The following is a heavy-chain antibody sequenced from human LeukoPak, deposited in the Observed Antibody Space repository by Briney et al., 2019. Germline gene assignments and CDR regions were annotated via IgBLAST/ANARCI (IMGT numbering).Heavy chain of an antibody. Sequence: ASVKVSRKASGYTFTSYGISWVRQAPGQGLEWMGWISAYNGNTNYAQKLQGRVTMTTDTSTSTAYMELRSLRSDDTAVYYCARDCLLLWSGECGGQDWFDPWGQGTLVTVSS. CDR2: ISAYNGNT. J-gene: IGHJ5*02. V-gene: IGHV1-18*04. CDR3: ARDCLLLWSGECGGQDWFDP. D-gene: IGHD3-10*01. CDR1: GYTFTSYG.